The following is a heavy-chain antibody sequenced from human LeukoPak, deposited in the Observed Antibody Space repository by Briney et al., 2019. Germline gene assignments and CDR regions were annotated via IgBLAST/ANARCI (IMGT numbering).Heavy chain of an antibody. CDR1: GFTFSSYW. D-gene: IGHD3-22*01. CDR3: ARGQALDSSGYYRIDY. Sequence: GGSLRLSCAASGFTFSSYWMSWVRQPPGKGLEWVSSISSSSSYIYYADSVKGRFTICRDKAKRSRYLQMSSLRAEDTAVYYCARGQALDSSGYYRIDYWGERSLVTVSS. J-gene: IGHJ4*02. V-gene: IGHV3-21*01. CDR2: ISSSSSYI.